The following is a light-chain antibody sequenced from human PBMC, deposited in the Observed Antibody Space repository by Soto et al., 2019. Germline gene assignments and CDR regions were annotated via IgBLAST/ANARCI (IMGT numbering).Light chain of an antibody. CDR3: CSYAGSYADV. J-gene: IGLJ1*01. CDR1: RADVGDYKY. V-gene: IGLV2-11*01. Sequence: QSALTQPRSVSGSPGQSGTISCTGTRADVGDYKYVSWYRQHPGKAPKLMIYDISERPSGVPDRFSGYKSGNTASLTISGLQAEDEADYYCCSYAGSYADVFGTGTKVTVL. CDR2: DIS.